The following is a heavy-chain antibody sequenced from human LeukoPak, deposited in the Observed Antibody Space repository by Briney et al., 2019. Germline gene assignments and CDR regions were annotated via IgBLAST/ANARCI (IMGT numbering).Heavy chain of an antibody. CDR2: IIPIFVTA. CDR1: GGTFSSYA. CDR3: SRDRLTTFGGVSAFDAFDI. V-gene: IGHV1-69*05. D-gene: IGHD3-16*01. Sequence: SVKVSCKASGGTFSSYAISWVRQAPGQGLEWLGGIIPIFVTANYAQKFQGRVTITTDESTSTAYMELSRLRSEDTAVYYCSRDRLTTFGGVSAFDAFDIWGQGAMVTVCS. J-gene: IGHJ3*02.